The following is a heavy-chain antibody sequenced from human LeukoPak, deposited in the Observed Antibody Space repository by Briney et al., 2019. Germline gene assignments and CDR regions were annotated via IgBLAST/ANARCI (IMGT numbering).Heavy chain of an antibody. CDR3: TRPSGSYFDSSVYPDDY. CDR2: INFDGSSR. CDR1: GFTFSSYW. V-gene: IGHV3-74*01. J-gene: IGHJ4*02. D-gene: IGHD3-22*01. Sequence: GGSLRLSCAASGFTFSSYWMHWVRQAPGKGLVWVSRINFDGSSRTYADSVKGRFTISRDNAKNTLYLQMNSLRAEDTAVYYCTRPSGSYFDSSVYPDDYWGQGTLVTVSS.